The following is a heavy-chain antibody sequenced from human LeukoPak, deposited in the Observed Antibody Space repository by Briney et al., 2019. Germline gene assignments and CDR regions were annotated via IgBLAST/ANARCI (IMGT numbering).Heavy chain of an antibody. Sequence: PGGSLRLSCLGSGFTFSWYGMNWVRQAPGRGLEYVSAISKNGGDTYYVDSVKGRFTISRDNSKNTLYLQVSSLRVEDTAVYFCVKDLSDRDVDYWGQGTLVTVSS. CDR1: GFTFSWYG. CDR2: ISKNGGDT. V-gene: IGHV3-64D*06. CDR3: VKDLSDRDVDY. J-gene: IGHJ4*02. D-gene: IGHD2-21*02.